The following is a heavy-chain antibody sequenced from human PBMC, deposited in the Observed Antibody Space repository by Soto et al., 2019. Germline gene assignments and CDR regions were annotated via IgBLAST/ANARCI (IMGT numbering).Heavy chain of an antibody. J-gene: IGHJ6*02. CDR1: GFTFDDYG. D-gene: IGHD2-2*01. CDR3: AKDFYPLTSPGGYYYGMDV. CDR2: LSWNSDSI. V-gene: IGHV3-9*01. Sequence: GGSLRLSCAASGFTFDDYGMRWVRQAPGKGLEWVSSLSWNSDSIIYAESVKGRFTISRDNARDSLYLQLNSLRAEDTALYFCAKDFYPLTSPGGYYYGMDVWGQGTTVTVSS.